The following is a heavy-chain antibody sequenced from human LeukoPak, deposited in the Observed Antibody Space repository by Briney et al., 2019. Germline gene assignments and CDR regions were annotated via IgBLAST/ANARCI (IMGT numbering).Heavy chain of an antibody. D-gene: IGHD5-24*01. CDR2: IYYSGST. Sequence: PSETLSLTCTVSGGSISSSSYYWGWIRQPPGKGLEWIGSIYYSGSTYYNPSLKSRVTISVDTSKNQFSLKLSSVTAADTAVYYCARCGGDGFDIWGQGTMVTVSS. CDR3: ARCGGDGFDI. V-gene: IGHV4-39*01. J-gene: IGHJ3*02. CDR1: GGSISSSSYY.